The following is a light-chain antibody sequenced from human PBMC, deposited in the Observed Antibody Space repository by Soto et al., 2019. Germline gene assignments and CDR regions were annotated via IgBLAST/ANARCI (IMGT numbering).Light chain of an antibody. V-gene: IGKV3-15*01. Sequence: EIVMTQSPATLSMSPGERATLSCRASRSVSTHLAWYQQKPGQAPRLLINGASTTATGIPPRFSGSGSGTEFTLTISSLQSEDFAVYYCQQHSEWPLMFGQGTKVEI. J-gene: IGKJ1*01. CDR1: RSVSTH. CDR3: QQHSEWPLM. CDR2: GAS.